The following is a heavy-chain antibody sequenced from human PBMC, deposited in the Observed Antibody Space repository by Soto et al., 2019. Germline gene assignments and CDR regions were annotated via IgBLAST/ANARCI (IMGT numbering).Heavy chain of an antibody. CDR3: AREIYSYGMDV. Sequence: LRLSCAASGFTISSYGMHWVRQAPGKGLEWVAVIWYDGSNKYYADSVKGRFTISRDNSKNTLYLQMNSLRAEDTAVYYCAREIYSYGMDVWGQGTTVTVSS. CDR1: GFTISSYG. V-gene: IGHV3-33*01. CDR2: IWYDGSNK. J-gene: IGHJ6*02.